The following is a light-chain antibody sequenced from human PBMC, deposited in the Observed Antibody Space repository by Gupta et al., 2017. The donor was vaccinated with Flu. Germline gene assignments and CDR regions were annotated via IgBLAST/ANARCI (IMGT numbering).Light chain of an antibody. CDR2: WAS. J-gene: IGKJ1*01. CDR1: KSVLYSSNNKNY. CDR3: QQYYSTPQT. Sequence: DIVMTQSPDSLPVSLGERTTIICKSSKSVLYSSNNKNYLAWYQQKPGQPPKLLIYWASTRESGVPDRCSGSGSGTDFTLTISSLQAEDVAVYYCQQYYSTPQTFGQGTKVEIK. V-gene: IGKV4-1*01.